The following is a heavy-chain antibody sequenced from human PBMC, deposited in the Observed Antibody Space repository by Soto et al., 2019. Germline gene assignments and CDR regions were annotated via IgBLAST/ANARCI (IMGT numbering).Heavy chain of an antibody. J-gene: IGHJ4*02. V-gene: IGHV4-59*01. CDR2: IYYSGST. CDR1: GGSISSYY. CDR3: ARAPYYYDSSGYYYPFDY. D-gene: IGHD3-22*01. Sequence: SETLSLTCTVSGGSISSYYWSWIRQPPGKGLEWIGYIYYSGSTNYNPSLKSRVTISVDTSKNQFSLELSSVTAADTAVYYCARAPYYYDSSGYYYPFDYWGQGTLVTVSS.